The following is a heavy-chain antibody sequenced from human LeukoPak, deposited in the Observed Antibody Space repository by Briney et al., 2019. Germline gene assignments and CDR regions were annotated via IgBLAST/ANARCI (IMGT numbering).Heavy chain of an antibody. CDR2: IYYSGST. Sequence: SETLSLTCTVSGGSISIYYWSWARQPPGKGLECIGYIYYSGSTNYNPSLKRRVTISVDTSKNQFSMTLSSVTDADTVVYYCAREPAYDILTGYNPYYYYGMDVWGKGTTVTVSS. D-gene: IGHD3-9*01. CDR1: GGSISIYY. V-gene: IGHV4-59*01. J-gene: IGHJ6*04. CDR3: AREPAYDILTGYNPYYYYGMDV.